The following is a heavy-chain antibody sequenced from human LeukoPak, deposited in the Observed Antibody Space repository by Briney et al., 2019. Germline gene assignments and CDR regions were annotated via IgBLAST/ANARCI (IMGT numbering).Heavy chain of an antibody. CDR3: VLDLYCSGGSCPYYFDY. J-gene: IGHJ4*02. D-gene: IGHD2-15*01. CDR2: INTNTGNP. CDR1: GYTFTSYA. V-gene: IGHV7-4-1*02. Sequence: ASVKVFCKASGYTFTSYAMNWVRQAPGQGLEWMGWINTNTGNPTYAQGFTGRFVFSLDTSVSTAYLQISSLKAEDTAVYYCVLDLYCSGGSCPYYFDYWGQGTLVTVSS.